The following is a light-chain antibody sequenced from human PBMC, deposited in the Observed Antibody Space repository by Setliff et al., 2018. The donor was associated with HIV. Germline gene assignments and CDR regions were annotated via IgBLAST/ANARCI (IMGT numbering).Light chain of an antibody. CDR3: QVWDSRSDHPYV. Sequence: SYELAQPPSVSVAPGKTARITWGGNNIGSKSVHWYQQKPGQAPVLVIYYGSDRPSGIPERFSGSNSGNTATLTISRVEAGDEADYFCQVWDSRSDHPYVFGTGTKVTVL. CDR1: NIGSKS. J-gene: IGLJ1*01. CDR2: YGS. V-gene: IGLV3-21*04.